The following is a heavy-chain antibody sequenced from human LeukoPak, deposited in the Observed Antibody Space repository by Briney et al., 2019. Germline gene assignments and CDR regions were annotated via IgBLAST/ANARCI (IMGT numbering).Heavy chain of an antibody. D-gene: IGHD3-22*01. V-gene: IGHV4-39*01. CDR3: ARPRYYYDSSGPFDY. CDR2: IYYSGST. Sequence: SETLSLTCTVSGGSISSSSYYWGWIRQPPGKGLEWIGSIYYSGSTYYNPSLKSRVTISVDTSKNQFSLKLSSVTAADTAVYYCARPRYYYDSSGPFDYWDQGTLVTVSS. J-gene: IGHJ4*02. CDR1: GGSISSSSYY.